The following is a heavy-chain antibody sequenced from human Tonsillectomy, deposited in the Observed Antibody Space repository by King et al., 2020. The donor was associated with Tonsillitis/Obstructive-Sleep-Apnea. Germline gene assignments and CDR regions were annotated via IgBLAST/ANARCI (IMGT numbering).Heavy chain of an antibody. Sequence: VQLVESGGGVVQPGRSLRLSCAASGFTFSTYAMHWVRQAPGKGLEWVALISYDGSNKYYADSVKGRFTISGDNSKNTLYLQMNSLGAEDTAVYYCAREERSSSWYYFDYWGQGTLVTVSS. CDR3: AREERSSSWYYFDY. V-gene: IGHV3-30*04. D-gene: IGHD6-13*01. CDR2: ISYDGSNK. CDR1: GFTFSTYA. J-gene: IGHJ4*02.